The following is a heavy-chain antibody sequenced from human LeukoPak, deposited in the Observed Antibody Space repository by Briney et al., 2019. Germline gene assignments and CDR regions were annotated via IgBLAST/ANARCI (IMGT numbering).Heavy chain of an antibody. Sequence: PSETLSLTCTVSGGSISSSSYYWGWIRQPPGKGLEWIGSIYYSGSTYYSPSLKSRVTMSVDTSKNQFSLKLSSVTAADTAVYYCARDSYYYDSSGYYLDYWGQGTLVTVSS. J-gene: IGHJ4*02. CDR3: ARDSYYYDSSGYYLDY. D-gene: IGHD3-22*01. CDR2: IYYSGST. V-gene: IGHV4-39*07. CDR1: GGSISSSSYY.